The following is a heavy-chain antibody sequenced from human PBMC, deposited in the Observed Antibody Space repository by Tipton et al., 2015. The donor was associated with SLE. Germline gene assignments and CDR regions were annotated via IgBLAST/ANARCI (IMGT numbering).Heavy chain of an antibody. V-gene: IGHV4-59*01. D-gene: IGHD6-19*01. J-gene: IGHJ4*02. CDR1: GGSISSYY. CDR2: IYYSGST. Sequence: TLSLTCTVSGGSISSYYWSWIRQPPGKGLEWIGYIYYSGSTNYNPSLKSRVTISVDTSQNQFSLKLSSVTAADTAVYYCARESSSGFFDYWGQGTLVTVSS. CDR3: ARESSSGFFDY.